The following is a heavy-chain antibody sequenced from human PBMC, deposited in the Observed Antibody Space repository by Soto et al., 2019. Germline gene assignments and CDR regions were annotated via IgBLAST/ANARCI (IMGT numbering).Heavy chain of an antibody. CDR3: ARWNSYGYYFDY. CDR2: INQDRSEK. D-gene: IGHD5-18*01. J-gene: IGHJ4*02. V-gene: IGHV3-7*01. Sequence: EVQLVESGGGLVQPGGSLRLSCAASGFTFSSYWMSWVRQAPGKGLEWVANINQDRSEKYYVDSVKGRITISRDNAKNPLYLQMNSLRAEDTAVYYCARWNSYGYYFDYWGQGTLVTVSS. CDR1: GFTFSSYW.